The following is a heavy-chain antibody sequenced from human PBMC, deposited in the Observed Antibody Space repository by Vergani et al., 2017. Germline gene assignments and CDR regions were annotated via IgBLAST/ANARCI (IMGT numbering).Heavy chain of an antibody. D-gene: IGHD6-19*01. Sequence: QVQLQQWGAGLLKPSETLSLTCAVYGGSFSGYYWSWIRQPPGKGLEWIGEINHSGSTTYNPALKSRVTISVDTSKNQFSLKLSSVSAADTAGYYCARGAPKYSIGWTHYYYYYMDVWGKGTTVTVSS. CDR3: ARGAPKYSIGWTHYYYYYMDV. V-gene: IGHV4-34*01. J-gene: IGHJ6*03. CDR2: INHSGST. CDR1: GGSFSGYY.